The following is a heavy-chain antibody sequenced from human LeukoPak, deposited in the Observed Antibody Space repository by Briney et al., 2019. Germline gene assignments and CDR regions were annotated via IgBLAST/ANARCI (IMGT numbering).Heavy chain of an antibody. CDR1: GYSISSGYY. CDR3: ARLVGNIVVVPAAPFFDY. D-gene: IGHD2-2*01. J-gene: IGHJ4*02. V-gene: IGHV4-38-2*01. Sequence: SEXXSLTCAVSGYSISSGYYWGWSRQPPGKGLEWIGSIYHSGSTYYNPSLKRRVTISVDTSKNQFSLKLSSVTAADTAVYYCARLVGNIVVVPAAPFFDYWGQGTLVTVSS. CDR2: IYHSGST.